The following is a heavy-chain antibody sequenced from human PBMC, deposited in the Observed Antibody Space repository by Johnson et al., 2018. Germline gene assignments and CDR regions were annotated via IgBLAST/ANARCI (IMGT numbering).Heavy chain of an antibody. CDR2: ISYSGST. V-gene: IGHV4-39*07. CDR1: GGSISSSSYY. Sequence: QVQLQESGPGLVKPSETLSLTCTVSGGSISSSSYYWGWIRQPPGKGLECIGSISYSGSTYYNPSLKSRVTISVDTSKNQLSLKLSSVTAADTAVYYCAREGYCSGGSCYSPWGQGTLVTVSS. CDR3: AREGYCSGGSCYSP. D-gene: IGHD2-15*01. J-gene: IGHJ5*02.